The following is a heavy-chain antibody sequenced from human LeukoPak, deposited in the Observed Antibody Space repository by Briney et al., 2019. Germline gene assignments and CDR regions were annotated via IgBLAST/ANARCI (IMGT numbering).Heavy chain of an antibody. CDR3: ATVTTLGYFDY. V-gene: IGHV4-39*01. Sequence: PSETLSLTCTVSGGSISSSSYYWGWIRQPPGKGLEWIGSIYYSGSTYYNPSLKSQVTISVDTSKNQFSLKLSSVTAADTAVYYCATVTTLGYFDYWGQGTLVTVSS. J-gene: IGHJ4*02. D-gene: IGHD4-17*01. CDR1: GGSISSSSYY. CDR2: IYYSGST.